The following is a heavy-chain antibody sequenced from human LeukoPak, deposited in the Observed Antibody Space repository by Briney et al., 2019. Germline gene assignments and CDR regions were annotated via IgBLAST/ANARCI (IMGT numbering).Heavy chain of an antibody. CDR1: GFTFSSYA. Sequence: GGSLRLSCAASGFTFSSYAMSWVRQAPGKGLEWVSVVSGSGDSTNYADSVKGRFTISRDNSKNTLFLQMNSLRTEDTAVYFCARWGNDYSQFDSWGQGTLVTVS. J-gene: IGHJ4*02. CDR3: ARWGNDYSQFDS. D-gene: IGHD4-11*01. CDR2: VSGSGDST. V-gene: IGHV3-23*01.